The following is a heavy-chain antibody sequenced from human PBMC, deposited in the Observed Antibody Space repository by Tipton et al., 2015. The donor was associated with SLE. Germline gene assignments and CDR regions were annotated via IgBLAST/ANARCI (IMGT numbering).Heavy chain of an antibody. CDR1: GFTVSSNY. J-gene: IGHJ4*02. V-gene: IGHV3-53*05. D-gene: IGHD6-19*01. Sequence: SLRLSCAASGFTVSSNYMSWVRQAPGKGLEWVSVIYSGGSTYYPDSVKGRFTISRDNSKNTLYLQMNSLRAEDTAVYYCARDRGSCWFDSDYWGQGTLVTVSS. CDR3: ARDRGSCWFDSDY. CDR2: IYSGGST.